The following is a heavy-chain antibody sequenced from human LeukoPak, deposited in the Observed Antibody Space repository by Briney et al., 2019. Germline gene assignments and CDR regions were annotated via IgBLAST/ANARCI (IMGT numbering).Heavy chain of an antibody. J-gene: IGHJ3*02. CDR3: ARGIDLRLPEGAFDI. V-gene: IGHV4-39*07. CDR1: GGSISSSSYY. D-gene: IGHD2-15*01. CDR2: IYYSGST. Sequence: SETLSLTCTVSGGSISSSSYYWGWIRQPPGKGLEWIGSIYYSGSTYYNPSLKSRVTISVDTSKNQFSLKLSSVTAADTAVYYCARGIDLRLPEGAFDIWGQGTMVTVSS.